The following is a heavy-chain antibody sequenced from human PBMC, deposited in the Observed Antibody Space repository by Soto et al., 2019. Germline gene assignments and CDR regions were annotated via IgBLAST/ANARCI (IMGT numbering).Heavy chain of an antibody. Sequence: HPGGSLRLSCAASGFTFSSYWMSWVRQAPGKGLEWVANIKQDGSKKNYVDSVKGRFTISRDNAKNSLYLQMNSLRAEDTAVYYCARVDNDFWRADGFDIWGQGTMVTVSS. J-gene: IGHJ3*02. V-gene: IGHV3-7*01. D-gene: IGHD3-3*01. CDR3: ARVDNDFWRADGFDI. CDR1: GFTFSSYW. CDR2: IKQDGSKK.